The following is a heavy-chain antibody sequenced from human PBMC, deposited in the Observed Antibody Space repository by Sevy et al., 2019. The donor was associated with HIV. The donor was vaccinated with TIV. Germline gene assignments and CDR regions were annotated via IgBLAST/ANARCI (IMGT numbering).Heavy chain of an antibody. V-gene: IGHV4-34*01. CDR1: DGSFSGYY. Sequence: SETLSLTCAVHDGSFSGYYWNWIRQLPGKGLEWIGEINESGITYYNPSLKSRVTITVDTSKKQFSLRLNSVTAADTAVYFCARSPPVVVVPGAPSWFDPWGQGTLVTVSS. CDR3: ARSPPVVVVPGAPSWFDP. J-gene: IGHJ5*02. CDR2: INESGIT. D-gene: IGHD2-2*01.